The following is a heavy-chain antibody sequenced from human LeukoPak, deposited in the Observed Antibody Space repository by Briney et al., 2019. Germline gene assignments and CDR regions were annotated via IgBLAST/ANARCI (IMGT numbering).Heavy chain of an antibody. Sequence: SETLSLTCTVSGGSISGYYCSWVRQPPGKGLEWIGYMYYSGNTNSNPSLKSRVTISVDASKNQCSLKLSSVTAADTAVYYCARVNDYGSVLWGQGTRVTVSS. D-gene: IGHD3-10*01. CDR1: GGSISGYY. CDR3: ARVNDYGSVL. V-gene: IGHV4-59*01. J-gene: IGHJ3*01. CDR2: MYYSGNT.